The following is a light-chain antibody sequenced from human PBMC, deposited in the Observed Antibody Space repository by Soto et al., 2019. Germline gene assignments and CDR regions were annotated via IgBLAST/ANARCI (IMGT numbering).Light chain of an antibody. CDR1: QSVATD. Sequence: IVMAQSPATLSVSPCDRATLSSTSRQSVATDSAWYQQKPGQPPRLLIYDAYTRATGIPARFSGSQSGPEFPLTLSSLLSEDFAVYSCQQYNNWPLTFGGGTKV. CDR3: QQYNNWPLT. V-gene: IGKV3D-15*01. CDR2: DAY. J-gene: IGKJ4*01.